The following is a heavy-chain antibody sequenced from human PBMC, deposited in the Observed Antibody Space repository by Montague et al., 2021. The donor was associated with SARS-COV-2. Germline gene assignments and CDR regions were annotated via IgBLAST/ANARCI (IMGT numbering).Heavy chain of an antibody. J-gene: IGHJ6*02. CDR2: INHSGST. Sequence: SETLSLTCAVDGGSFTGYSWNWIRQPPGKGLEWIGEINHSGSTNYNPSLKSRVTISVDTSKNQFSLKLSSVTAADTAVYYCACGEITTRGLIYYYGMDIWGQGTTVTVSS. D-gene: IGHD4-11*01. CDR1: GGSFTGYS. V-gene: IGHV4-34*01. CDR3: ACGEITTRGLIYYYGMDI.